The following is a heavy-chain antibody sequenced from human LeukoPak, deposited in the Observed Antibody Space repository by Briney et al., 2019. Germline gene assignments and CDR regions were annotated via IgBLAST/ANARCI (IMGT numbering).Heavy chain of an antibody. CDR1: GFTFSSYS. J-gene: IGHJ4*02. D-gene: IGHD6-13*01. Sequence: GGSLRLSCAASGFTFSSYSMNWVRQAPGKGLEWVSCISSSSSYIYYADSVKGRFTISRDNSKNTLYLQMNSLRAEDTAVYYCAKDPRRYSRTGGYFDYWGQGTLVTVSS. CDR2: ISSSSSYI. V-gene: IGHV3-21*01. CDR3: AKDPRRYSRTGGYFDY.